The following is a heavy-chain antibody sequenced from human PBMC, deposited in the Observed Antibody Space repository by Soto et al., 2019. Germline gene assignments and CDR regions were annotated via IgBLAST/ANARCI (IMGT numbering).Heavy chain of an antibody. CDR3: ARASRSGSYPVFDY. V-gene: IGHV3-66*01. J-gene: IGHJ4*02. Sequence: GGSLRLSCAASGFTVSSNYMSWVRQAPGKGLEWVSVIYSGDSTYYADSVKGRFTISRHNSKNTLYLQMNSLRVEDTAVYYCARASRSGSYPVFDYWGQGTLVTVSS. D-gene: IGHD1-26*01. CDR1: GFTVSSNY. CDR2: IYSGDST.